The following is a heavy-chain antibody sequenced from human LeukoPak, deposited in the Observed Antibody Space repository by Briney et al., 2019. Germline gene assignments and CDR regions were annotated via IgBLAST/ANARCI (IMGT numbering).Heavy chain of an antibody. CDR1: GFTFSSYE. CDR3: ARAPRSSGYYFSPPTLNY. CDR2: IYSGGST. Sequence: GGSLRLSCAASGFTFSSYEMNWVRQAPGRGLEWVSVIYSGGSTYYADSVKGRFTISRDNSKNTLYLQMNSLRAEDTAVYYCARAPRSSGYYFSPPTLNYWGQGTLVTVSS. D-gene: IGHD3-22*01. J-gene: IGHJ4*02. V-gene: IGHV3-66*01.